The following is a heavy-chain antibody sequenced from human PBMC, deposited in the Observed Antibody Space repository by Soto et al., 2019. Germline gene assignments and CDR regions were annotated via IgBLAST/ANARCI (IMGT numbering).Heavy chain of an antibody. CDR1: VSTVAQYD. Sequence: AGKVTWEASVSTVAQYDIDSGRQAPGKGLEWMGIINPSGGSTRYAQKFQGRVTMTRDTSTSTVYMELSSLRSEDTAVYYCVRGLCYDSSGYLFAYRSQGTPVTGSA. V-gene: IGHV1-46*01. CDR3: VRGLCYDSSGYLFAY. CDR2: INPSGGST. D-gene: IGHD3-22*01. J-gene: IGHJ4*02.